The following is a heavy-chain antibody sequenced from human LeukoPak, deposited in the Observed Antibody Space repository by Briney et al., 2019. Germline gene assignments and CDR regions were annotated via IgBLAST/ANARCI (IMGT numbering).Heavy chain of an antibody. V-gene: IGHV3-21*01. CDR1: GFTFSSYS. CDR3: ARDAHYDFWSGYYSTWPLGY. D-gene: IGHD3-3*01. Sequence: GGSLRLSCAASGFTFSSYSINWVRQAPGKGLEWVSSISSSISYIYYADSVKGRFTISRDNAKNSLYLQVNSLRAEDTAVYYCARDAHYDFWSGYYSTWPLGYWGQGTLVTVSS. CDR2: ISSSISYI. J-gene: IGHJ4*02.